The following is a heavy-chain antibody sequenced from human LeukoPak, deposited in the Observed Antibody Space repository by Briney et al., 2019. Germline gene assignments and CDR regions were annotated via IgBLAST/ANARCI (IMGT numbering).Heavy chain of an antibody. V-gene: IGHV4-39*07. CDR3: ARSSIAAAGGSDAFDI. Sequence: SETLSLTCTVSGGSISSSSYYWGWIRQPPGKGLEWIGSIYYSGSTYYNPSLKSRVTISVDTSKNQFSLKLSSVTAADTAVYYCARSSIAAAGGSDAFDIWGQGTMVTVSS. J-gene: IGHJ3*02. D-gene: IGHD6-13*01. CDR1: GGSISSSSYY. CDR2: IYYSGST.